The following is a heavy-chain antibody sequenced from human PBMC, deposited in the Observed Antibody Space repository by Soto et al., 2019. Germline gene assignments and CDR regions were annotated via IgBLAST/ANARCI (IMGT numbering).Heavy chain of an antibody. V-gene: IGHV3-23*01. J-gene: IGHJ4*02. CDR2: ITSGGST. Sequence: GGSLRLSCAASEFTFSKYAMSWVRQAPGKGLEWVSAITSGGSTYYADSVKGRFTISRDNSKNTLYLQMNSLRAEDTAVYYCAKEGCSSGTCYIDYWGQGTLVTVSS. CDR1: EFTFSKYA. CDR3: AKEGCSSGTCYIDY. D-gene: IGHD2-15*01.